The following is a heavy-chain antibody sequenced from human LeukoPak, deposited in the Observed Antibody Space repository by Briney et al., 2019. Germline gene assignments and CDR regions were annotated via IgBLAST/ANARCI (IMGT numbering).Heavy chain of an antibody. CDR3: ARDSGEGKIAVRPFDYNC. CDR2: IKQDGSET. D-gene: IGHD6-6*01. J-gene: IGHJ4*01. CDR1: GFTFSSYW. Sequence: GGSLRLSCAASGFTFSSYWMTWVRQAPGRGLEWVANIKQDGSETYYVDSVKGRFTIYRDNANNSLHLDMNNLRAEDTGVYFWARDSGEGKIAVRPFDYNCWGHGTLVTVSS. V-gene: IGHV3-7*01.